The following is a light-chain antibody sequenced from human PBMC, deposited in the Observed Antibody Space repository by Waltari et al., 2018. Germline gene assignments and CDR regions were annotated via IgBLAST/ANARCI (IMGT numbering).Light chain of an antibody. CDR2: GTS. CDR3: QQYDGEVVT. Sequence: EHVMTQSPGTLSLSPGDRATLSSRASQSVTSISLTWYQQKLGQAPRLLIYGTSSRATGIPDRFSGSGSGTDFTLTISRLEPEDFAVYYCQQYDGEVVTFGGGTKVEI. V-gene: IGKV3-20*01. J-gene: IGKJ4*01. CDR1: QSVTSIS.